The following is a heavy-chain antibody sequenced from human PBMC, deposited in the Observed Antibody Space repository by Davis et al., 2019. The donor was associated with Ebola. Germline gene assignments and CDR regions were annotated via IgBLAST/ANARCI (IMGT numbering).Heavy chain of an antibody. J-gene: IGHJ6*02. D-gene: IGHD3-10*01. CDR1: GGSFSRYY. CDR2: INYRGST. Sequence: MPSETLSLTCAVSGGSFSRYYWTWIRQPPGKALEWIGEINYRGSTNYNPSLKSRVTISVDTSKNQFSLKLSSVTAADTAVYYCARGGGFGGYGMDVWGQGTTVTVSS. V-gene: IGHV4-34*01. CDR3: ARGGGFGGYGMDV.